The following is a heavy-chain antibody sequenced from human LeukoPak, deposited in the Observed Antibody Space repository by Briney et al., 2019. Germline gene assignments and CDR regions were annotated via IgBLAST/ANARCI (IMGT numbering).Heavy chain of an antibody. Sequence: SVKVSCKASGGTFSSYAISWVRQAPGQGPEWMGGIIPIFGTANYAQKFQGRVTITTDESTSTAYMELSSLRSEDTAVYYCARSGDINYYYYMDVWGKGTTVTVSS. J-gene: IGHJ6*03. V-gene: IGHV1-69*05. CDR1: GGTFSSYA. D-gene: IGHD5-12*01. CDR3: ARSGDINYYYYMDV. CDR2: IIPIFGTA.